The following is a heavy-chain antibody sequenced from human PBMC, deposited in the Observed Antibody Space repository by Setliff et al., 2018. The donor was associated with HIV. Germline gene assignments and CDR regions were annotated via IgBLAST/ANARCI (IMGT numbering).Heavy chain of an antibody. CDR2: IYYSGTT. CDR3: ARHVVDTAMVTYFDY. CDR1: GGSISSNTYY. Sequence: ETLSLTCTVSGGSISSNTYYWGWIRQPPGKGLEWIASIYYSGTTYYNPSLKGRVTISVDTSKNQFSLELSSVTAAETAVYYCARHVVDTAMVTYFDYWGQGTLVTVSS. D-gene: IGHD5-18*01. V-gene: IGHV4-39*01. J-gene: IGHJ4*02.